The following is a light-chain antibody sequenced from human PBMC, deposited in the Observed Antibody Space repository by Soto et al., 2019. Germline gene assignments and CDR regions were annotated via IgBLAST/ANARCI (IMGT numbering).Light chain of an antibody. J-gene: IGKJ5*01. Sequence: DIQMTQSPSSLSASVGDRVTFTCQASQDISFFLNWYQQKPGKAPKLLIYDASILQAGVPSSFSGGGSGTDFTFTISSLHPEDVATYYCQQFDTLITFGQGTRLEIK. CDR3: QQFDTLIT. CDR2: DAS. CDR1: QDISFF. V-gene: IGKV1-33*01.